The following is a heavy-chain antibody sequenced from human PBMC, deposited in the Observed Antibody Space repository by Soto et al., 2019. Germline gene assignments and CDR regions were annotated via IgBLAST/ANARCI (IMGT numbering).Heavy chain of an antibody. V-gene: IGHV3-33*01. CDR1: GFTFSTYG. CDR3: ARDGYSYGYAQKYYFDY. Sequence: QVQLVESGGGVVQPGRSLRLSCVASGFTFSTYGMHWVRQAPGKGLEWVAVIWSDGSNKYYADSVKGRFTISRDNSKNTLYLQMNSLRAEDAAMYYCARDGYSYGYAQKYYFDYWGQGTLVTVSS. D-gene: IGHD5-18*01. CDR2: IWSDGSNK. J-gene: IGHJ4*02.